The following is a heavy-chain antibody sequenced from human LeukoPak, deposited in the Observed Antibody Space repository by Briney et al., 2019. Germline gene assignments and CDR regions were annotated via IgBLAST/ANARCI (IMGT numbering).Heavy chain of an antibody. CDR2: MNTDGSRI. J-gene: IGHJ4*02. CDR1: ALTFNYYA. D-gene: IGHD2-8*02. CDR3: ASDFTGRDDY. V-gene: IGHV3-74*01. Sequence: GESLRLSCAASALTFNYYAMSWVRQAPGKGLVWVSRMNTDGSRIDYADSVKGRFTISRDNAKNTLYLQMNSLGAEDTAVYSCASDFTGRDDYWGQGTLITVSS.